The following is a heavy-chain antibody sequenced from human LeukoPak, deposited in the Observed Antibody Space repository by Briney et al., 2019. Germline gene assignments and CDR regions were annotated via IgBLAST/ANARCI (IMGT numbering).Heavy chain of an antibody. D-gene: IGHD2-15*01. CDR1: EFIVSSNY. CDR3: ASGGTGARKFYSDPFHY. V-gene: IGHV3-53*01. J-gene: IGHJ4*02. CDR2: LYSAGST. Sequence: GGSLRLSCAASEFIVSSNYMSWVRQAPGKGLEWVSILYSAGSTYYADSVRGRFTISRDTSKNTVSLQMNSLRVEDTAVYYCASGGTGARKFYSDPFHYWGQGTLVTVSS.